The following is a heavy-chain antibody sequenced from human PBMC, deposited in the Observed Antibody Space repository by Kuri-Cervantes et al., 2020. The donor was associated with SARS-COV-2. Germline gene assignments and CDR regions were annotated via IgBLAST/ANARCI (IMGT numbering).Heavy chain of an antibody. CDR2: ISWNSGSI. CDR3: AKDMERGRFSSSDY. CDR1: GFTFDDFA. D-gene: IGHD3-3*01. J-gene: IGHJ4*02. V-gene: IGHV3-9*01. Sequence: LSLTCAASGFTFDDFAMHWVRQAPGKGLEWVSGISWNSGSIGYADSVKGRFTISRDNAKNSLYLQMNSLRAEDTALYYCAKDMERGRFSSSDYWGQGTLVTVSS.